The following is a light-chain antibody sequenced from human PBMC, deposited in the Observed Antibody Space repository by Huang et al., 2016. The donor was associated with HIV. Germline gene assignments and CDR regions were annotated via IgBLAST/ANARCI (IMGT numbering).Light chain of an antibody. J-gene: IGKJ1*01. Sequence: DIQMTQSPSSLPASGGDRVTITCRASQGISNSLAWYQQKPGKAPKLLLYAASKLESGVPSRFSGSASGTDYTLTISSLQPEDFATYYCQQYWSTPPATFGQGTKVEIK. CDR3: QQYWSTPPAT. V-gene: IGKV1-NL1*01. CDR2: AAS. CDR1: QGISNS.